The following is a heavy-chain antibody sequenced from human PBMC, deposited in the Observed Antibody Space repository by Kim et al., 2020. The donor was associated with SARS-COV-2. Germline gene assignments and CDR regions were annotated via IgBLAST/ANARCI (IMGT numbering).Heavy chain of an antibody. CDR2: T. J-gene: IGHJ6*02. V-gene: IGHV3-11*06. D-gene: IGHD4-4*01. Sequence: THYADSVGGRFTISRDNAKNSLYLHMNSLRAEDTAVYFCTREDYRAMDVWGQGTTVTVSS. CDR3: TREDYRAMDV.